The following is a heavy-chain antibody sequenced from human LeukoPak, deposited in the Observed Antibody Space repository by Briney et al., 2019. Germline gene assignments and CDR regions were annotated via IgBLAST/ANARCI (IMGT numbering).Heavy chain of an antibody. CDR3: ARKMAEMGGEIDY. CDR2: IYHSGST. Sequence: SETLSLTCAVSGGSINSSHWWSWVRQTPGKGLEWIGEIYHSGSTTCNPSLRSRVTMSVDKSNNQFSLRLRSVTAADTAVYYCARKMAEMGGEIDYWGQGTLVTVSS. D-gene: IGHD5-24*01. V-gene: IGHV4-4*02. J-gene: IGHJ4*02. CDR1: GGSINSSHW.